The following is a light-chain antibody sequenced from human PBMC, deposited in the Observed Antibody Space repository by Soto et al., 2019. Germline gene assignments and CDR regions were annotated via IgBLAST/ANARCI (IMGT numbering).Light chain of an antibody. CDR1: QSVDTTF. CDR3: QQYMSSVT. CDR2: GAS. Sequence: EIVLTQSPGSLSLSPGQRATLSCRASQSVDTTFFAWYQKKPGQAPRLLIYGASKRATGIPDRFSGSGSGTDFTLILRRLEPEDFAVYYCQQYMSSVTFGQGTKVEIK. V-gene: IGKV3-20*01. J-gene: IGKJ1*01.